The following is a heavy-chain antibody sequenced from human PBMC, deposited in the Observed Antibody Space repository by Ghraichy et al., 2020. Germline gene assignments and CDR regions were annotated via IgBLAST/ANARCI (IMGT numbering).Heavy chain of an antibody. CDR3: ARDWSITGTVGEFDY. V-gene: IGHV1-46*01. CDR1: GYTFTSYY. D-gene: IGHD1-7*01. Sequence: ASVKVSCKASGYTFTSYYMHWVRQAPGQGLEWMGIINPSGGSTSYAQKFQGRVTMTRDTSTSTVYMELSSLRSKDTAVYYCARDWSITGTVGEFDYWGQGTLVTVSS. CDR2: INPSGGST. J-gene: IGHJ4*02.